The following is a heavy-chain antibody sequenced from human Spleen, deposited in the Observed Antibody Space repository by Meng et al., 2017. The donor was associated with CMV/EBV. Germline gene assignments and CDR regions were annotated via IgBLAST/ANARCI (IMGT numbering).Heavy chain of an antibody. CDR1: GGTFSSHG. CDR3: ARAGSSGWTQGFDY. V-gene: IGHV1-69*10. J-gene: IGHJ4*02. Sequence: SVKVSCKASGGTFSSHGISWVRQAPGQGFEWMGGIIPILGIANYAQKFQGRVTIIADKSTRTAYMELSSLRSEDTAVYYCARAGSSGWTQGFDYWGQGTLVTVSS. D-gene: IGHD6-19*01. CDR2: IIPILGIA.